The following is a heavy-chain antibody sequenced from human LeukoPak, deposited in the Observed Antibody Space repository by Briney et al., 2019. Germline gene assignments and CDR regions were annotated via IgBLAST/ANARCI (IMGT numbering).Heavy chain of an antibody. J-gene: IGHJ6*03. CDR3: ARGHRNGYCSSTSCSQRPIMDV. CDR1: GGSISSSNW. V-gene: IGHV4-4*02. CDR2: IYHSGST. Sequence: NASGTLSLTCAVSGGSISSSNWWSWVRQPPGKGLEWIGEIYHSGSTNYNPSLKSRVTISVDTSKNQFSLKLSSVTAADTAVYYCARGHRNGYCSSTSCSQRPIMDVWGKGTTVTISS. D-gene: IGHD2-2*01.